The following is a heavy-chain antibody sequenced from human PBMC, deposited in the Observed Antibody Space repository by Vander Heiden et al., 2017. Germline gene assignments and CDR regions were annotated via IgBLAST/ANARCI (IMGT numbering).Heavy chain of an antibody. CDR2: ISSSSSYI. J-gene: IGHJ4*02. Sequence: EVQLVESGGCLVKPGGSLRLSCAASGFTFSTYSMNWVRQAPGKGLEWVSSISSSSSYIYYADSVKGRFTISRDNAKNSLYLQMNSLRAEDTAVYYCAREWGTGYGDEEGRGKDWGQGTLVTVSS. CDR3: AREWGTGYGDEEGRGKD. V-gene: IGHV3-21*01. D-gene: IGHD4-17*01. CDR1: GFTFSTYS.